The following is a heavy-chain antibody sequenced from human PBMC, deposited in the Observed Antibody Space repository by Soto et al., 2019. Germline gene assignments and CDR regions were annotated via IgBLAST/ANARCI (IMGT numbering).Heavy chain of an antibody. CDR1: GFTFDDYG. CDR3: AKDIQLYSYGYTGYYYGMDV. D-gene: IGHD5-18*01. V-gene: IGHV3-43*02. J-gene: IGHJ6*02. Sequence: GGSLRLSCAASGFTFDDYGMSWVRQAPGKGLEWVSGISWDGGSTYYADSVKGRFTISRDNSKNSLYLQMNSLRTEDTALYYCAKDIQLYSYGYTGYYYGMDVWGQGTTVTVSS. CDR2: ISWDGGST.